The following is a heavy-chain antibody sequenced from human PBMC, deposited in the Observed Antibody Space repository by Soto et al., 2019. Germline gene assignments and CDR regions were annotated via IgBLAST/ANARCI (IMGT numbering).Heavy chain of an antibody. CDR3: ARDDLLPSNWFDP. CDR2: INHSGST. D-gene: IGHD3-16*01. Sequence: QVQLQQWGAGLLKPSETLSLTCAVYGGSFSGYYWSWIRQPPGKGLEWIGEINHSGSTNYNPSLKSRVTISVDTSKNQFSLKLCSVTAADTAVYYCARDDLLPSNWFDPWGQGTLVTVSS. V-gene: IGHV4-34*01. J-gene: IGHJ5*02. CDR1: GGSFSGYY.